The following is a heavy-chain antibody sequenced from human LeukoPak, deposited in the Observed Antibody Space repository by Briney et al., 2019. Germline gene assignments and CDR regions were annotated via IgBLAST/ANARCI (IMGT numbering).Heavy chain of an antibody. Sequence: GGSLRLSCAASGFTFSSYAMSWVRQAPGKGLEWVSAISGSGGSTYYADSVKGRFTISRDNSKNSLYLQMNSLRAEDTAVYYCARGEIAAAGGAYYYYYYMDVWGKGTTVTVSS. V-gene: IGHV3-23*01. CDR3: ARGEIAAAGGAYYYYYYMDV. CDR2: ISGSGGST. CDR1: GFTFSSYA. D-gene: IGHD6-13*01. J-gene: IGHJ6*03.